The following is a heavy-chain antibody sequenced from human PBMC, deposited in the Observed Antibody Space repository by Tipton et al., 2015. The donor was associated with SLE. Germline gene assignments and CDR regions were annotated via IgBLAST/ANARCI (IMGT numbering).Heavy chain of an antibody. V-gene: IGHV4-59*12. Sequence: TLSLTCTVSGASMTNNYWSWIRQPPGQGLEWIGYIFYSGGTNYSPSLNGRVTISIDTSKNQFSLKLSSVTAADTAVYYCAKGRQKNYADHAYWGQGTLVTVSS. CDR2: IFYSGGT. CDR3: AKGRQKNYADHAY. J-gene: IGHJ4*02. CDR1: GASMTNNY. D-gene: IGHD4-17*01.